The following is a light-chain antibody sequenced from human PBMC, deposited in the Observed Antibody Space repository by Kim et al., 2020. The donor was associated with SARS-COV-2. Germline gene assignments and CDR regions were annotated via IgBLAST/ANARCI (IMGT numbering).Light chain of an antibody. J-gene: IGKJ1*01. CDR2: DAS. CDR1: QSASSY. CDR3: QQRSNWPPWT. V-gene: IGKV3-11*01. Sequence: EIVLTQSPATLSLSPGERATLSCRASQSASSYLAWYQQKPGQAPRLLIYDASNRATGIPARFSGSGSGTDFTHTISSLEPEDFAVYYCQQRSNWPPWTVGQGTKVDIK.